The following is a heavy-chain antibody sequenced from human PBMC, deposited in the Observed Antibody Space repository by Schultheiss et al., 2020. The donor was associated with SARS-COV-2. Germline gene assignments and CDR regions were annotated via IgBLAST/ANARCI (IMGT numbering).Heavy chain of an antibody. J-gene: IGHJ4*02. CDR1: GYSFTSQW. V-gene: IGHV3-73*01. D-gene: IGHD3-10*01. CDR2: IRSKANSYAT. CDR3: AKGRGVDY. Sequence: GGSLRLSCKGSGYSFTSQWIGWVRQMPGKGLEWVGRIRSKANSYATAYAASVKGRFTISRDDSKNTAYLQMNSLRAEDTAVYYCAKGRGVDYWGQGTLVTVSS.